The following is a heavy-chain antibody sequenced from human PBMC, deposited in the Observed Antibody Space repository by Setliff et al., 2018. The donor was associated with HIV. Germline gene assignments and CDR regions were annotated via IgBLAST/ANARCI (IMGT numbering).Heavy chain of an antibody. J-gene: IGHJ4*02. D-gene: IGHD6-6*01. CDR1: GFTFSRYW. CDR3: AMFSSSSG. CDR2: INNDTTTT. V-gene: IGHV3-74*01. Sequence: PGESLRLSCAASGFTFSRYWMHWVRQAPGQGLVWVSGINNDTTTTTYADSVKGRFSISRDNAKNTLYLQMNGLRGEDTAVYYCAMFSSSSGWGQGTQVTVSS.